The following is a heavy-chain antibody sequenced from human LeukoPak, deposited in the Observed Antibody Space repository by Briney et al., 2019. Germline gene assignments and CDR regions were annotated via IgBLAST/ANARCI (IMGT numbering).Heavy chain of an antibody. J-gene: IGHJ4*02. CDR3: AKESPHFDY. CDR1: GFTFTSYA. Sequence: GGSLRLACAASGFTFTSYAMSWVRQAPGKGLAWVSTISGSGDTTYYADSVKGRFTISRDNSKNTLYLQMNSLRAEDTAIYYCAKESPHFDYWGQGTLVTVSS. CDR2: ISGSGDTT. V-gene: IGHV3-23*01.